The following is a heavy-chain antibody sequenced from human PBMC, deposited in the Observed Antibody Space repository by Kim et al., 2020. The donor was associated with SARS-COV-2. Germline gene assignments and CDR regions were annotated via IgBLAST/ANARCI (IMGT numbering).Heavy chain of an antibody. CDR2: ISQTGIPI. V-gene: IGHV3-11*01. D-gene: IGHD1-26*01. J-gene: IGHJ6*02. Sequence: GGSLRLSCAASRFTFSDYYMTWIRQAPGKGLECVAYISQTGIPIYCSYSVRGRFTISRDNAKNWLYLQMNSLSVEDTAIYYCGKWVGGIVVGGQGTTVRVSS. CDR3: GKWVGGIVV. CDR1: RFTFSDYY.